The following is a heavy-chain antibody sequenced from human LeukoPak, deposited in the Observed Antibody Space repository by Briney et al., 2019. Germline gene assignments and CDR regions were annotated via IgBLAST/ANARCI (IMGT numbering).Heavy chain of an antibody. J-gene: IGHJ1*01. D-gene: IGHD2-15*01. Sequence: GGSLRLSCAASGFTFSSYSMKWVRQAPGKGLEWVSYISSSGSTIYYADSVKGRFTISRDNAKNSLYLQMNSLRAEDTAVYYCARMSIGYCSGGSCYSEYFQHWGQGTLVTVSS. CDR2: ISSSGSTI. CDR3: ARMSIGYCSGGSCYSEYFQH. V-gene: IGHV3-48*04. CDR1: GFTFSSYS.